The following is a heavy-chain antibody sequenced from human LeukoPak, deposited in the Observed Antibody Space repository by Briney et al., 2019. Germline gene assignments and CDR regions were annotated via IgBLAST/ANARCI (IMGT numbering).Heavy chain of an antibody. V-gene: IGHV3-66*01. CDR3: ARDNTYGSGSYSAGYYGMDV. CDR2: IYSGGST. J-gene: IGHJ6*02. D-gene: IGHD3-10*01. Sequence: PGGSLRLSCAASGFTVSSNYMSWVRQAPGKGLEWVSVIYSGGSTYYADSVKGRFTISRDNSKNTLYLQMNSLRAEDTAVYYCARDNTYGSGSYSAGYYGMDVWGQGTTVTVSS. CDR1: GFTVSSNY.